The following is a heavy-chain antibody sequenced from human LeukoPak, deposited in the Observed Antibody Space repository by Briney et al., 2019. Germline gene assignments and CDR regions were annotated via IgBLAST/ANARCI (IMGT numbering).Heavy chain of an antibody. CDR2: IYYGGST. CDR3: ARSIYGGGRFDP. D-gene: IGHD3-9*01. Sequence: SETLSLTCTVSGGSFSSYYWSWIRQPPGKGLEWIGNIYYGGSTNYNPSLKSRVTISVDTSKNQFSLKLSSVTAADTAVYYCARSIYGGGRFDPWGQGTLVTVSS. CDR1: GGSFSSYY. V-gene: IGHV4-59*01. J-gene: IGHJ5*02.